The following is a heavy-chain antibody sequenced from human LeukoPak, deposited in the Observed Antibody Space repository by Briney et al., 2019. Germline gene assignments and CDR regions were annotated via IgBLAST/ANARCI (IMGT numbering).Heavy chain of an antibody. Sequence: GRSLRLSCAASGFTFRSYGMHWVRQAPGKGLEWVAVISYDGSNTFYADSVKGRFTISRDNSKNTLYLQVNSLRAEDTAVYYCAKDPHSSGWYFTAFDYWGQGTLVTVSS. CDR3: AKDPHSSGWYFTAFDY. CDR2: ISYDGSNT. CDR1: GFTFRSYG. D-gene: IGHD6-19*01. J-gene: IGHJ4*02. V-gene: IGHV3-30*18.